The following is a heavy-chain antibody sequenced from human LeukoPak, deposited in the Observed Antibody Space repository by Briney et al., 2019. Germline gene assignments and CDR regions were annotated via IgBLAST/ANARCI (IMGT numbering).Heavy chain of an antibody. CDR2: ISGSGGST. D-gene: IGHD1-26*01. CDR1: GFTFANCP. V-gene: IGHV3-23*01. Sequence: GGSLRLSCAASGFTFANCPMSWVRQAPGKGLEWVSAISGSGGSTYYADSVKGRFTISRDNSKNTLYLQMNSLRAEDTAVYYCAKDSSGSLNWFDPWGQGTLVTVSS. J-gene: IGHJ5*02. CDR3: AKDSSGSLNWFDP.